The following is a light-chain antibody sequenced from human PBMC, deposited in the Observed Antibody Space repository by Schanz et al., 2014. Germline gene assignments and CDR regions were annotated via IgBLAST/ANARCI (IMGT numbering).Light chain of an antibody. V-gene: IGKV1-5*01. CDR2: DAS. Sequence: DIQMTQSPSTLSASVGDRVTITCRASQSISRYLAWYQQKPGKAPNLLIYDASSLESGVPSRFGGSGSGAEFTLTISSLQPDDFATYYCQQYKSYSPWTFGQGTKVEIK. CDR3: QQYKSYSPWT. J-gene: IGKJ1*01. CDR1: QSISRY.